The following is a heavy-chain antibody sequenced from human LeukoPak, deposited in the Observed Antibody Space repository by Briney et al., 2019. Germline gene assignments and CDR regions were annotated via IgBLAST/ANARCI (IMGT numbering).Heavy chain of an antibody. CDR3: ARTRSGSYKQET. CDR2: INPNSGGT. Sequence: GASVRVSCKASGYTFTGYYMHWVRQAPGQGLEWMGWINPNSGGTNYAQKFQGRVTMTRDTSISTAYMELSRLRSDDTAVYYCARTRSGSYKQETWGQGTLVTVSS. CDR1: GYTFTGYY. J-gene: IGHJ5*02. V-gene: IGHV1-2*02. D-gene: IGHD1-26*01.